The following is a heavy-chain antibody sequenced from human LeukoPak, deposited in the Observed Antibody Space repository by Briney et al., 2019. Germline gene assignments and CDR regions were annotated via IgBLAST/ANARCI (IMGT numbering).Heavy chain of an antibody. CDR3: ASGWLHYTIPVY. CDR1: GFTFSTYA. V-gene: IGHV3-30*04. D-gene: IGHD5-12*01. J-gene: IGHJ4*02. CDR2: ISYDVSKT. Sequence: GGSLRLSCAASGFTFSTYAMHWVRQAPGKGLEWVAVISYDVSKTYYADSVKGRFTISRDNSKNTLYLQMNSLRAEDTAVYYCASGWLHYTIPVYWGQGTLVTVSS.